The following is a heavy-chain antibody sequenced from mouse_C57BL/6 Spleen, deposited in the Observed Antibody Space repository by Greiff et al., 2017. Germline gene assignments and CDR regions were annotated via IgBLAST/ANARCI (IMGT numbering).Heavy chain of an antibody. V-gene: IGHV1-50*01. J-gene: IGHJ1*03. CDR1: GYTFTSYW. D-gene: IGHD1-1*01. CDR2: IDPSDSYT. CDR3: ARRYGSSYWYFDV. Sequence: QVQLQQPGAELVKPGASVKLSCKASGYTFTSYWMQWVKQRPGQGLEWIGEIDPSDSYTNYNQKFKGKATLTVDTSSSTAYMQLSSLTSEDSAVYYCARRYGSSYWYFDVWGTGTTGTVSS.